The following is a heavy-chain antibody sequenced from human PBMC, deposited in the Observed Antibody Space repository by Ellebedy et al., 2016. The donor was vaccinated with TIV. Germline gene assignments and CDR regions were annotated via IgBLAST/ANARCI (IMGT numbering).Heavy chain of an antibody. J-gene: IGHJ5*02. Sequence: PGGSLRLSCAASGFTFSHYAMTWVRQAPGKGLDWVSGISGPGDSAYYADSVKGRFTISRDNSKNTLDLQMNSLRDEDTAIYYCAKGSLRNWMDRGVTWLDPWGQGTLVTVSS. CDR2: ISGPGDSA. V-gene: IGHV3-23*01. CDR3: AKGSLRNWMDRGVTWLDP. D-gene: IGHD3-10*01. CDR1: GFTFSHYA.